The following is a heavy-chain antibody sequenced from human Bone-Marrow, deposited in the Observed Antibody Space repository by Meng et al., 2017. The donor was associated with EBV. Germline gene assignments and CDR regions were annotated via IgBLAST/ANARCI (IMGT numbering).Heavy chain of an antibody. V-gene: IGHV4-34*01. CDR3: ARRYYDVTGYYYFDF. D-gene: IGHD3-22*01. CDR2: INHSGST. Sequence: QGQLQESGPGLVKPSGTLSLTCAVYGGSFSGYYWSWIRQPPGKGLEWIGEINHSGSTNYNPSLKSRVTISVDTSKNQFSLKLSSVTAADTAVYYCARRYYDVTGYYYFDFWGQGTLVTVSS. CDR1: GGSFSGYY. J-gene: IGHJ4*02.